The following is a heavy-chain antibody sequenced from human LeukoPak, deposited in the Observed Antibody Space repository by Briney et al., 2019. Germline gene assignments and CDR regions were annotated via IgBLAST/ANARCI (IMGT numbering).Heavy chain of an antibody. CDR3: ASQREYYYGSGSSYDAFDI. CDR1: GYSFTSYW. D-gene: IGHD3-10*01. Sequence: PGESLKISCKGSGYSFTSYWIGWVGQMPGKGLEWMGIIYPGDSDTSYSPSFQGQVTISADKSISTAYLQWSSLKASDTAMYYCASQREYYYGSGSSYDAFDIWGQGTMVTVSS. CDR2: IYPGDSDT. V-gene: IGHV5-51*01. J-gene: IGHJ3*02.